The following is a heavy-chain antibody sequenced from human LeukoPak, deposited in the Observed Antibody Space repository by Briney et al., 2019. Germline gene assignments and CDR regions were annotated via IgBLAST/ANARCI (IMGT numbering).Heavy chain of an antibody. CDR3: AKYCGGDCYGMDV. V-gene: IGHV3-7*01. J-gene: IGHJ6*02. Sequence: GGSLRLSCTASGFTFSSYWMSWVRQAPGKGLEWVANIKQDGSEKDYVDSVKGRFTISRDNAKNSLYLQINSLRAEDTAVYYCAKYCGGDCYGMDVWGQGTTVTVSS. D-gene: IGHD2-21*01. CDR1: GFTFSSYW. CDR2: IKQDGSEK.